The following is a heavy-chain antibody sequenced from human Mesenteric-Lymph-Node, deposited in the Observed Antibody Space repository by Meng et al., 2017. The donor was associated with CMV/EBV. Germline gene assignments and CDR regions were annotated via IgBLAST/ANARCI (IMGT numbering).Heavy chain of an antibody. CDR1: GYTFTAYY. D-gene: IGHD3-10*01. V-gene: IGHV1-3*01. Sequence: SGYTFTAYYMHWVRQAPGQGLEWMGRINAGNGNTKYSQKFQGRVTITRDTSASTAYMELSSLRSEDTAVYYCARDRGYYGSGSYSDYWGQGTLVTVSS. J-gene: IGHJ4*02. CDR3: ARDRGYYGSGSYSDY. CDR2: INAGNGNT.